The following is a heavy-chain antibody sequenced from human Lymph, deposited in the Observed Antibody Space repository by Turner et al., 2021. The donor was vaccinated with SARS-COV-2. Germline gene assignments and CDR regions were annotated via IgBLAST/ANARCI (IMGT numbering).Heavy chain of an antibody. V-gene: IGHV3-30*04. CDR2: ISYDGFNK. CDR1: GFTFSTYA. CDR3: ARGSGSYLSAFDI. D-gene: IGHD1-26*01. J-gene: IGHJ3*02. Sequence: QVQLVESGGGVVQPGSSLRLSCAAPGFTFSTYAIHWVRQAPGKGLEGVAVISYDGFNKNYSDSVKGQFTISRDNSKNTLYLQMSSLRAEDTAVYYCARGSGSYLSAFDIWGQGTMVTVSS.